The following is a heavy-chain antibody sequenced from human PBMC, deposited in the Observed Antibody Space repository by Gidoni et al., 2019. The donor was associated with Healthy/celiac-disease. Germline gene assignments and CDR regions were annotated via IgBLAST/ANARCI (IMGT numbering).Heavy chain of an antibody. CDR2: ISGSGGST. CDR1: GFTFSSYA. D-gene: IGHD2-21*02. Sequence: EVQLLESGGGLVQPGGSLRLSCAASGFTFSSYAMSWVRQAPGKGLEWVSAISGSGGSTYYADSVKGRFTISRDNSKNTLYLQMNSLRAEDTAVYYCANHPYCGGDCQREEETIWGQGTMVTVSS. CDR3: ANHPYCGGDCQREEETI. V-gene: IGHV3-23*01. J-gene: IGHJ3*02.